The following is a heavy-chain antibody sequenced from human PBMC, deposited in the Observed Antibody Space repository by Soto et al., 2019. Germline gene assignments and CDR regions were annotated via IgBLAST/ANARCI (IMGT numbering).Heavy chain of an antibody. CDR3: ARQWATLQTHDVWSGYPTRALDA. CDR1: GGSISIDY. V-gene: IGHV4-4*07. D-gene: IGHD3-3*01. J-gene: IGHJ5*02. Sequence: SYTMSLTFTVSGGSISIDYWSWIRQPAGQGLEWIGRIYTSGSTNYNPSLKSRVTMSVDTSKNQFSLKLSSVTAADTAVYYCARQWATLQTHDVWSGYPTRALDAWGQGTRLTV. CDR2: IYTSGST.